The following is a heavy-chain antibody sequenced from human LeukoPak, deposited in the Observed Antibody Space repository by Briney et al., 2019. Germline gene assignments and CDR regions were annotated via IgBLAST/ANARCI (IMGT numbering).Heavy chain of an antibody. CDR2: IYYSGST. D-gene: IGHD6-19*01. J-gene: IGHJ6*03. CDR1: GGSISSYY. Sequence: SETLSLTCTVSGGSISSYYWSWIRQPPGKGLEWIGYIYYSGSTNYNPSLKSRVTISVDTSKNQFSLKLSSVTAADTAVYYCARRGRGSSGWFGRYYYYYMDVWGKGTTVTVSS. V-gene: IGHV4-59*12. CDR3: ARRGRGSSGWFGRYYYYYMDV.